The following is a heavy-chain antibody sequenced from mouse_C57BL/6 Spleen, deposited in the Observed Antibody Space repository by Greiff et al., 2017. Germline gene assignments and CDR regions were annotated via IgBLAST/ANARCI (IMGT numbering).Heavy chain of an antibody. CDR1: GYTFTDYY. Sequence: VKLVESGAELVRPGASVKLSCKASGYTFTDYYINWVKQRPGQGLEWIARIYPGSGNTYYNEKFKGKATLTAEKSSSTAYMQLSSLTSEDSAVYFCARYYYGSSLYYYAMDYWGQGTSVTVSS. V-gene: IGHV1-76*01. J-gene: IGHJ4*01. CDR3: ARYYYGSSLYYYAMDY. D-gene: IGHD1-1*01. CDR2: IYPGSGNT.